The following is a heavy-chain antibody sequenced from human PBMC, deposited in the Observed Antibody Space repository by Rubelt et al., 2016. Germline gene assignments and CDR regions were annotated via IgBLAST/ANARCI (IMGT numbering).Heavy chain of an antibody. V-gene: IGHV4-61*02. D-gene: IGHD1-26*01. CDR3: ARGEWGATSFSD. CDR2: IYTSGST. Sequence: QLQLQESGPGLVKPSETLSLTCTVSGGSISSSSYYWGWIRQPAGKGLEWIGRIYTSGSTNYNPSLKSRVTMSVDTSKNQFSLKLSSVTAADTAVYYCARGEWGATSFSDWGQGTLVTVSS. CDR1: GGSISSSSYY. J-gene: IGHJ4*02.